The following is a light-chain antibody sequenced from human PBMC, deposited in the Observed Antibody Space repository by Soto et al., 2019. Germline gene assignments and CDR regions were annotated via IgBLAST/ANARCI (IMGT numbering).Light chain of an antibody. Sequence: EIVMTQSPATLSVSPGERATLSCRASQSVSSNLAWYQQKPGQAPRLLIYGASTRATGIPARFSGSGSGTKFTLNISSLQSKDFAVYYCQQYNNWPPITFGQGTRLEIK. J-gene: IGKJ5*01. CDR2: GAS. CDR1: QSVSSN. CDR3: QQYNNWPPIT. V-gene: IGKV3-15*01.